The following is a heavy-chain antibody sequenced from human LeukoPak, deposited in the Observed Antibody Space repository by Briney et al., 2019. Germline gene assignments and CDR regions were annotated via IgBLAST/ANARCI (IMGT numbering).Heavy chain of an antibody. CDR2: ISSSSSYI. Sequence: GGSLRLSCAASGFTFSSYSMNWVRQAPGKGLEWVSSISSSSSYIYYADSVKGRFTISRDNAKNSLYLQMNSLRAEDTAVYYCARASNSGGYYEDFDYWGQGTLVTVSS. V-gene: IGHV3-21*01. D-gene: IGHD1-26*01. CDR1: GFTFSSYS. CDR3: ARASNSGGYYEDFDY. J-gene: IGHJ4*02.